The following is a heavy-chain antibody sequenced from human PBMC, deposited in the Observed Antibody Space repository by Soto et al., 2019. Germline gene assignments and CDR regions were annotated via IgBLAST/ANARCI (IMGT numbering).Heavy chain of an antibody. J-gene: IGHJ4*02. CDR2: ISYDGSTK. CDR3: ANDIDGFRETFFEY. D-gene: IGHD5-12*01. Sequence: PXGSLRLSCAASGFTFSSHSMHWVRQAPGKGLEWVAFISYDGSTKYNADSVQGRFTISRDNSKSTVYLQLDSLRPEDTAVYYCANDIDGFRETFFEYWGPGTLVTV. V-gene: IGHV3-30-3*02. CDR1: GFTFSSHS.